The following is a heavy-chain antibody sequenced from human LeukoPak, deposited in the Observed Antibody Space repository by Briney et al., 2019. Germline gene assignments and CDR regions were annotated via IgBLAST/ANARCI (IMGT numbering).Heavy chain of an antibody. CDR2: IYSGGST. V-gene: IGHV3-53*01. D-gene: IGHD6-19*01. Sequence: PGGSLRLSCAASGFTVSSNYMSWVRQAPGKGLEWVSVIYSGGSTYYADSVKGRFTISRDNSKNTLYLQMNSLRAEDTAVYYCAKGWSSSGYYFDYWGQGTLVTVSS. J-gene: IGHJ4*02. CDR3: AKGWSSSGYYFDY. CDR1: GFTVSSNY.